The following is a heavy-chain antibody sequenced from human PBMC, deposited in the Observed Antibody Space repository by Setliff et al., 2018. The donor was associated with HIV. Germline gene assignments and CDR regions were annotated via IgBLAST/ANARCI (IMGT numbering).Heavy chain of an antibody. D-gene: IGHD3-22*01. J-gene: IGHJ4*02. CDR1: RFTFSNNA. CDR2: ISNSGTST. CDR3: AKETFYYDSSGYWPEPGYYFDY. V-gene: IGHV3-23*01. Sequence: GGSLRLSCAASRFTFSNNAMGWVRQAPGKGLEWVSSISNSGTSTLYAASVKGRFTISRDNSKNTLYLQMNSLRAEDTALYYCAKETFYYDSSGYWPEPGYYFDYWGQGTLVTVSS.